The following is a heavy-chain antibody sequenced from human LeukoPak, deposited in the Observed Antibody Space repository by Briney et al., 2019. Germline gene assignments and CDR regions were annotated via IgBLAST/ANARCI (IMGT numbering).Heavy chain of an antibody. J-gene: IGHJ6*02. CDR1: GYTFTSYG. CDR3: AREGTTHLPYYYYGMDV. V-gene: IGHV1-18*01. Sequence: GASVKVSCKASGYTFTSYGISWVRQAPGQGLEWMGWISAYNGNTNYAQKLQGRVTMTTDTSTSTAYMELRSLRSDDTAVYHCAREGTTHLPYYYYGMDVWGQGTTVTVSS. D-gene: IGHD1-7*01. CDR2: ISAYNGNT.